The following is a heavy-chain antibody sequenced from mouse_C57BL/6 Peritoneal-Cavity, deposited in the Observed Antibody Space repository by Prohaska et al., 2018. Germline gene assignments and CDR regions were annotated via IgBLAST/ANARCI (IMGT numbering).Heavy chain of an antibody. Sequence: EVKRAESGVGLVQPGGSLSPPCAASGFPYTDYYMSWVRLPPVKALEWLGFIRNKANGYTTEYSASVKGRFTISRDNSQSILYLQMNALRAEDSATYYCARSTVVFCYWGQGTTLTVSS. J-gene: IGHJ2*01. D-gene: IGHD1-1*01. CDR2: IRNKANGYTT. CDR1: GFPYTDYY. CDR3: ARSTVVFCY. V-gene: IGHV7-3*01.